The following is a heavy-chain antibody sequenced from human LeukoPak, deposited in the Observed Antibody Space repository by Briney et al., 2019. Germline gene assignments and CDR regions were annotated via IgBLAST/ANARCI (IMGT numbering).Heavy chain of an antibody. J-gene: IGHJ4*02. CDR1: GFTFSSYA. Sequence: GGSLRLSCAASGFTFSSYAMSWVREAPGKGLEWVSGISGSGGSTYYADSVKGRFTISRDNSKNTLYLQMTSLRAEDTAVYYCAKDQVWIVVGSFDYWGQGTLVTVSS. CDR3: AKDQVWIVVGSFDY. V-gene: IGHV3-23*01. D-gene: IGHD3-22*01. CDR2: ISGSGGST.